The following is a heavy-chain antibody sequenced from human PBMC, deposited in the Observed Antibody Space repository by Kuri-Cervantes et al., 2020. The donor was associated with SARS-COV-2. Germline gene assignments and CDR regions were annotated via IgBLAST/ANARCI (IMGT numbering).Heavy chain of an antibody. D-gene: IGHD2-2*01. V-gene: IGHV1-69*06. Sequence: SVKVSCKASGYTFTSYYMHWVRQAPGQGLEWMGGIIPIFGTANYAQKFQGRVTITADKSTSTAYMELSSLRSEDTAVYYCARLYCSGTSCPGITGTQAPFDYWGQGTLVTVSS. CDR2: IIPIFGTA. J-gene: IGHJ4*02. CDR1: GYTFTSYY. CDR3: ARLYCSGTSCPGITGTQAPFDY.